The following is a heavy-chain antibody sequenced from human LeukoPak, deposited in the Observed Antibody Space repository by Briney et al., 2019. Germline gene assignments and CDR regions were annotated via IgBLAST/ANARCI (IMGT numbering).Heavy chain of an antibody. CDR2: ISGGGTTK. V-gene: IGHV3-23*01. Sequence: GGSLRLSCAASGFTFSSYAMSWVRQAPGKGLEWISYISGGGTTKYYADSVKGRFTISRDNSKNTLYLQMNSLRAEDTAVYYCAKGDYGDYDAPRWGNHFQHWGQGTLVTVSS. CDR1: GFTFSSYA. CDR3: AKGDYGDYDAPRWGNHFQH. J-gene: IGHJ1*01. D-gene: IGHD4-17*01.